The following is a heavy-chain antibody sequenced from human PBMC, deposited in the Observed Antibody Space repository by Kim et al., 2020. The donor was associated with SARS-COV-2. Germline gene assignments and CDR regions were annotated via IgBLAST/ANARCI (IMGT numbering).Heavy chain of an antibody. Sequence: ASVKVSCRVSGFSLTELSVHWVRQAPGKRLEWMGSFDPEDGETTYAQKFQGRVTMTEDTSTDTAYLELSSLTSEDTAVYYCGTDGPPVSPTPFDYWGQGTLVTVSS. CDR2: FDPEDGET. J-gene: IGHJ4*02. V-gene: IGHV1-24*01. CDR3: GTDGPPVSPTPFDY. CDR1: GFSLTELS.